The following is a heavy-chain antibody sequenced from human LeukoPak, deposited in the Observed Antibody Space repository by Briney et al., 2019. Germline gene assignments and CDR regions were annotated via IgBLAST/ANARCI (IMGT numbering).Heavy chain of an antibody. CDR3: AQPGGLHGDYSHYYGMDV. Sequence: SVKVSCKASGGTFSSYAISWVRQAPGQGLEWMGRIIPIFGIANYAQKFQGRVTITADKSTSTAYMELSSLRSEDTAVYYCAQPGGLHGDYSHYYGMDVWGQGTTVTVSS. J-gene: IGHJ6*02. V-gene: IGHV1-69*04. CDR2: IIPIFGIA. CDR1: GGTFSSYA. D-gene: IGHD4-17*01.